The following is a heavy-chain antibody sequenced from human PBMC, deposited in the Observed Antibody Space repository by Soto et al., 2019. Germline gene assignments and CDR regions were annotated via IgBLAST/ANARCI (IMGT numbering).Heavy chain of an antibody. V-gene: IGHV3-66*01. CDR2: MYSGGST. CDR3: ARDRRGIAAGEYYFDY. D-gene: IGHD6-13*01. Sequence: GGSLRLSCAASGFTVSSNFMSWVRQAPGKGLEWVSVMYSGGSTYYADSVKGRFTISRDNTKNTLYLQMNSLRAEDTAVYYCARDRRGIAAGEYYFDYWGQGTLVTGSS. J-gene: IGHJ4*02. CDR1: GFTVSSNF.